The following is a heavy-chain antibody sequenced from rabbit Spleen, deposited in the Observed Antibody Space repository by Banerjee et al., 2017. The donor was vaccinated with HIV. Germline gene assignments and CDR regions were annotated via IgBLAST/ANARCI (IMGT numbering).Heavy chain of an antibody. V-gene: IGHV1S45*01. CDR2: INIVTGKS. Sequence: EQLEESGGGLVKPEGSLTLTCKASGVSLNDKDVMCWVRQAPGKGLEWIACINIVTGKSVYASWAKGRFTMSRTSSTTVTLQMTSLTDADTATYFCARDDGGAGYGYSDLWGPGTLVTVS. J-gene: IGHJ4*01. D-gene: IGHD6-1*01. CDR1: GVSLNDKDV. CDR3: ARDDGGAGYGYSDL.